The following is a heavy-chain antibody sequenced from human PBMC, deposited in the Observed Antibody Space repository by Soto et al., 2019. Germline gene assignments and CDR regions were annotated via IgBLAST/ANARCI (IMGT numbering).Heavy chain of an antibody. Sequence: EVQILESGGSLVQPGGSLRLSCAASGFTFSSAAMNWVRQAPGKGLEWVSIISGSDSRTYYADSVKGRFTISRDNSKNTLYLHMNSLRAEDTAVYYCAKSLDIHYKNWFDPWGQGTLVTVSS. CDR1: GFTFSSAA. CDR2: ISGSDSRT. CDR3: AKSLDIHYKNWFDP. J-gene: IGHJ5*02. D-gene: IGHD4-4*01. V-gene: IGHV3-23*01.